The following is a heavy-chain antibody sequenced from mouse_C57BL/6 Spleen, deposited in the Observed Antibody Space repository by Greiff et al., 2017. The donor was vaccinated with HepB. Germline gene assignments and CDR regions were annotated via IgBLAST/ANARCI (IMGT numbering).Heavy chain of an antibody. D-gene: IGHD1-1*01. CDR1: GYTFTDYE. J-gene: IGHJ2*01. CDR3: TRSRYYGSKGY. V-gene: IGHV1-15*01. Sequence: QVQLQQSGAELVRPGASVTLSCKASGYTFTDYEMHWVKQTPVHGLEWIGAIDPETGGTAYNQKFKGKAILTADKSSSTAHMELRSLTSEDSAVYYCTRSRYYGSKGYWGQGTTLTVSS. CDR2: IDPETGGT.